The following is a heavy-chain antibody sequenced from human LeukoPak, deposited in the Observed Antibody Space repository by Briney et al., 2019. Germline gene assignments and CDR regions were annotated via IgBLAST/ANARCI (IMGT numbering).Heavy chain of an antibody. V-gene: IGHV3-30*02. Sequence: GGSLRLSCAAAGFTFSSYGMHWVRQAPGKGLEWVAFIRYDGSNKYYADPVKGRLTISRDNSKNTLYLQMNSLRAEDTAVNYCARENNGYSYGYHFDYWGQGTLVTVSS. J-gene: IGHJ4*02. D-gene: IGHD5-18*01. CDR3: ARENNGYSYGYHFDY. CDR2: IRYDGSNK. CDR1: GFTFSSYG.